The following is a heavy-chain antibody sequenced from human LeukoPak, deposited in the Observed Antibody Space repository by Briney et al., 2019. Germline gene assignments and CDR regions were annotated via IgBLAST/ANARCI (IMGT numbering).Heavy chain of an antibody. CDR1: GFTFSSYW. D-gene: IGHD5-18*01. V-gene: IGHV3-7*01. Sequence: GGSLRLSCAASGFTFSSYWMTWIRQAPGKGLEWVANIKQDGSEKYYVDSVKGRFTISRDNAKNSLYLQMNSLRAEDTAVYYCARDTGGGYSCYDCWGQETLVTVSS. CDR2: IKQDGSEK. CDR3: ARDTGGGYSCYDC. J-gene: IGHJ4*02.